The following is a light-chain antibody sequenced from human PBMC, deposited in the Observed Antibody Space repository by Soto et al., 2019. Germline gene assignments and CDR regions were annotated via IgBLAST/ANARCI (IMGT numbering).Light chain of an antibody. CDR3: QSYDTSLSGSV. J-gene: IGLJ2*01. V-gene: IGLV1-40*01. Sequence: QTVVTQPPSVSGAPGQRVTISCTGSSSNIGAGYEIHWYQQLPGAAPKLLISGNSNRPSGVPDRFSGSKSGTSASLAIAGLQAEDEADYYCQSYDTSLSGSVFGGGTKLTV. CDR2: GNS. CDR1: SSNIGAGYE.